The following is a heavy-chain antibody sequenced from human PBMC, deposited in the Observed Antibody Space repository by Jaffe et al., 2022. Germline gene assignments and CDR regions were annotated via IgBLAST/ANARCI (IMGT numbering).Heavy chain of an antibody. J-gene: IGHJ4*02. D-gene: IGHD6-19*01. CDR1: GGSISSYY. Sequence: QVQLQESGPGLVKPSETLSLTCTVSGGSISSYYWSWIRQPPGKGLEWIGYIYYSGSTNYNPSLKSRVTISVDTSKNQFSLKLSSVTAADTAVYYCARAVAGTFALPHVDYWGQGTLVTVSS. CDR2: IYYSGST. V-gene: IGHV4-59*01. CDR3: ARAVAGTFALPHVDY.